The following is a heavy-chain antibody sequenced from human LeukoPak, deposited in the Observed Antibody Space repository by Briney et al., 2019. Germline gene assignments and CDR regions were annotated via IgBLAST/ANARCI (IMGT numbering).Heavy chain of an antibody. CDR3: ARVVVAPIFGVFDP. CDR1: GGSISDYY. D-gene: IGHD3-3*01. CDR2: IYTSGST. V-gene: IGHV4-4*07. Sequence: PSETLSLTCTISGGSISDYYWSWIRQPASKGLEWIGRIYTSGSTNYNPSLKSRVTMSVDTSKNQFSLKLSSVTAADTAVYYCARVVVAPIFGVFDPWGQGTLVTVSS. J-gene: IGHJ5*02.